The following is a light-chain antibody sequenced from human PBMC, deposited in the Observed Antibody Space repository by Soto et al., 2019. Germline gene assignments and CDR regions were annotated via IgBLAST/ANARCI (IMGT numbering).Light chain of an antibody. Sequence: DIQMTHSPSSLSSSLGDRVTITCRASQSSSSYLHWYQQKPGKAPKLLIYAASNLQSGVPSRLSASGSGTDFTLTLNSLQPEDLGTYYCKQGDSTPWTGGQGTEVEIK. CDR2: AAS. J-gene: IGKJ1*01. V-gene: IGKV1-39*01. CDR3: KQGDSTPWT. CDR1: QSSSSY.